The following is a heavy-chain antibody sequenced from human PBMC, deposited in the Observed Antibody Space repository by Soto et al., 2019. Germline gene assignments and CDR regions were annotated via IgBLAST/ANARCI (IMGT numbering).Heavy chain of an antibody. J-gene: IGHJ5*02. V-gene: IGHV4-59*01. CDR3: ARGRYFDWLYDH. CDR2: IYYSGST. CDR1: GGSISSYY. D-gene: IGHD3-9*01. Sequence: PSETLSLTCTVSGGSISSYYWSWIRQPPGKGLEWIGYIYYSGSTNYNPSLKSRVTISVDTSKNQFSLKLSSVTAADTAVYYCARGRYFDWLYDHWGQGTLVTVSS.